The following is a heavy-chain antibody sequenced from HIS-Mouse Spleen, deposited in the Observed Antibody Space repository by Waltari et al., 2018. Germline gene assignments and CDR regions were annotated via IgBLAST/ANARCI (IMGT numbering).Heavy chain of an antibody. CDR1: GYTFTSYD. CDR3: ARGHDYSNYFDY. CDR2: MYPNSGNT. D-gene: IGHD4-4*01. J-gene: IGHJ4*02. V-gene: IGHV1-8*01. Sequence: QVQLVQSGAEVKKPGASVKVSCKASGYTFTSYDINWVRQATGQGLEWMGWMYPNSGNTGNAQKFQGRVTMTRNTSISTAYMELSSLRSEDTAVYYCARGHDYSNYFDYWGQGTLVTVSS.